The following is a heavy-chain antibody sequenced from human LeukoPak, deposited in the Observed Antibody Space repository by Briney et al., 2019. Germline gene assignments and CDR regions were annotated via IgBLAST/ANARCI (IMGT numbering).Heavy chain of an antibody. CDR2: ISGSGGST. CDR1: GFTLSSYA. D-gene: IGHD3-22*01. V-gene: IGHV3-23*01. Sequence: GGSLRLSCAASGFTLSSYAMSWVRQAPGKGLEWVSAISGSGGSTYYADSVKGRFTISRDNSKNSLYLQMNSLRAEDTAVYYCAKPLFGYDSSGFPRRDYWGQGTLVTVSS. CDR3: AKPLFGYDSSGFPRRDY. J-gene: IGHJ4*02.